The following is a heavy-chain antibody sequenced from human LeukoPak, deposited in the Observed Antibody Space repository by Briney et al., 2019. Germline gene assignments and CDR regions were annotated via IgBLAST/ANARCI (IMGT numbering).Heavy chain of an antibody. CDR3: TGGFWAFDI. CDR2: IYYSGST. CDR1: GGSISSYY. Sequence: SETLSLTCTVSGGSISSYYWSWIRQPPGKGLEWIGYIYYSGSTNYNPSLKSRVTISVDASKNQFSLKLSSVTAADTAVYYCTGGFWAFDIWGQGTMVTVSS. D-gene: IGHD1-14*01. V-gene: IGHV4-59*08. J-gene: IGHJ3*02.